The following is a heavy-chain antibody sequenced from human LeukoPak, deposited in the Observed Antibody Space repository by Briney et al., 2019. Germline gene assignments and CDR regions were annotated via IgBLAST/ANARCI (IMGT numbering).Heavy chain of an antibody. J-gene: IGHJ4*02. Sequence: ASVKVSCKASGYTFTSYGISWVRQAPGQGLEWMGWISAYNGNTNYAQKLQGRVTMTTDTSTSTAYMKLRSLRSDDTAVYYCARDRYSSSWANFDYWGQGTLVTVSS. V-gene: IGHV1-18*04. CDR3: ARDRYSSSWANFDY. D-gene: IGHD6-13*01. CDR1: GYTFTSYG. CDR2: ISAYNGNT.